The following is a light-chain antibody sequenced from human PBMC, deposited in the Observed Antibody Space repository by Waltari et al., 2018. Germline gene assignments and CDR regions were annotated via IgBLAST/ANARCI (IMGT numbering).Light chain of an antibody. V-gene: IGKV1-39*01. J-gene: IGKJ4*01. CDR3: LQSNSFPLT. CDR2: AAS. Sequence: DIQMTQSPSSLSASVGDRVPITCRASQSISSYLNWYQQKPGKAPKLLIYAASSLQSGVPSRFSGSGSGTDFTLTISSLQPEDVATYYCLQSNSFPLTFGGGTKVEI. CDR1: QSISSY.